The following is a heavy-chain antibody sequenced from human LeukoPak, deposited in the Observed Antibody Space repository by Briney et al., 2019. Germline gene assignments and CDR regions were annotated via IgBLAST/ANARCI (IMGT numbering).Heavy chain of an antibody. CDR2: INPSGGST. CDR1: GYTFTSYA. V-gene: IGHV1-46*01. J-gene: IGHJ5*02. CDR3: ARDRHDSSGYYVSWFDP. D-gene: IGHD3-22*01. Sequence: ASVKVSCKASGYTFTSYAMNWVRQAPGQGLEWMGIINPSGGSTSYAQKFQGRVTMTRDTSTSTVYMELSSLRSEDTAVYYCARDRHDSSGYYVSWFDPWGQGTLVTVSS.